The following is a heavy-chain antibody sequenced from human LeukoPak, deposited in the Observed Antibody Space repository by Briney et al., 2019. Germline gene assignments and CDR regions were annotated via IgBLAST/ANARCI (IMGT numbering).Heavy chain of an antibody. Sequence: PSETLSLTCTVSGGSISNYYWNWIRQPPGKGLEWIGYIYYSGSTNYNPSLRSRVTISVDTSKNQFSLELSSVTAADTAVYYCARRVRSGSPFDYWGQGTLVTVSS. CDR3: ARRVRSGSPFDY. CDR2: IYYSGST. CDR1: GGSISNYY. D-gene: IGHD1-26*01. V-gene: IGHV4-59*08. J-gene: IGHJ4*02.